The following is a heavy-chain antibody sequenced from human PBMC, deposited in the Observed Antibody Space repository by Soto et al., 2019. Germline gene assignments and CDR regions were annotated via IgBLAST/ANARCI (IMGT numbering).Heavy chain of an antibody. CDR1: GGSISSYY. D-gene: IGHD4-17*01. J-gene: IGHJ4*02. CDR2: IYYSGST. Sequence: PSETLSLTCTVSGGSISSYYWSWVRQPPGKGLEWIGYIYYSGSTNYNPSLKSRVTISVDTSKNQFSLKLSSVTAADTAVYYCAGGNVYGDYDYWGQGTLVTVSS. V-gene: IGHV4-59*01. CDR3: AGGNVYGDYDY.